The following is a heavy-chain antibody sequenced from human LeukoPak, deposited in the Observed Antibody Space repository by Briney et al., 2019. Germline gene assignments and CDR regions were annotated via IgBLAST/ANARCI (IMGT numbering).Heavy chain of an antibody. Sequence: PGGSLRLSCAASGFTFSSYSMNWVRQAPGKGLEWVSYISSSSSTIYYADSVKGRFTISRDNAKNSLYLQMNSLRAEDTAVYYCARANGGPLRGSNWFDPWGQGTLVTVSS. CDR3: ARANGGPLRGSNWFDP. CDR2: ISSSSSTI. D-gene: IGHD4-23*01. V-gene: IGHV3-48*01. J-gene: IGHJ5*02. CDR1: GFTFSSYS.